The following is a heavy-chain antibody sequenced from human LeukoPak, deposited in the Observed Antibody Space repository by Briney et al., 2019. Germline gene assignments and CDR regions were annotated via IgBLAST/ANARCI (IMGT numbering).Heavy chain of an antibody. J-gene: IGHJ4*02. CDR1: GTSISSYY. V-gene: IGHV4-59*01. D-gene: IGHD5-12*01. Sequence: SETLSLTCTVSGTSISSYYWSWIRRSPGKGLELIGYIYYIGSTNYNPSLKSRVTISIDTSKNQFSLKLSSVTAADTAVYYCARIVATIGTVYWDQGTLVTVSS. CDR2: IYYIGST. CDR3: ARIVATIGTVY.